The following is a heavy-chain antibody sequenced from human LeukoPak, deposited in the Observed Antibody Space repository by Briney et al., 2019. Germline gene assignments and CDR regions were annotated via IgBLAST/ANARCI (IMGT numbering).Heavy chain of an antibody. D-gene: IGHD3-22*01. Sequence: GGSLRLSCTVSGNTLSNYGMSWVRQAPGKGLEWVAGISDSGGRTNYADSVKGRFTISRDNPKNTLYLQMNSLRAEDTAVYFCAKRGVVIRVILVGFHKEAYYFDSWGQGALVTVSS. CDR2: ISDSGGRT. CDR1: GNTLSNYG. V-gene: IGHV3-23*01. J-gene: IGHJ4*02. CDR3: AKRGVVIRVILVGFHKEAYYFDS.